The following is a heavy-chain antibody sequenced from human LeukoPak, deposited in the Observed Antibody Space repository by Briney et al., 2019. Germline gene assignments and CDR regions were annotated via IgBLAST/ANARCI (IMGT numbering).Heavy chain of an antibody. CDR2: ISGSGDST. D-gene: IGHD3-10*01. V-gene: IGHV3-23*01. J-gene: IGHJ3*02. CDR1: GFTFSTSA. Sequence: GGSLRLSCAASGFTFSTSAMSWVRQAPGKGLEWVSGISGSGDSTYYADSVKGRYTISRDNSKNTLYLRMNSLRAEDTAVYYCARDAVRGVIITHYDAFDIWGQGTMVTVSS. CDR3: ARDAVRGVIITHYDAFDI.